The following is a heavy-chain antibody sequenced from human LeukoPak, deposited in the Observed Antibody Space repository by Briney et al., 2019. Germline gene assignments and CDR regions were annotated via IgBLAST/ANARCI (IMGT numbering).Heavy chain of an antibody. CDR3: ARDPGDRAIDRWFDP. J-gene: IGHJ5*02. CDR1: GFTFSSYW. V-gene: IGHV3-7*03. CDR2: IKQDGSEK. D-gene: IGHD5-18*01. Sequence: GGSLRLSCGASGFTFSSYWMSWVRQAPGKGLEWVANIKQDGSEKYYVDSVKGRSIISRDNAKNSLYLHMNDLRAEDTAVYYCARDPGDRAIDRWFDPWGQGTLVTVSS.